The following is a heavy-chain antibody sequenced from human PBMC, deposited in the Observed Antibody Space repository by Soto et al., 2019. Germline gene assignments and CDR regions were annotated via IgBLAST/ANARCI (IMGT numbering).Heavy chain of an antibody. CDR1: GFTFSTYG. CDR3: AKDLQSYGDYDYYCYGMDV. D-gene: IGHD4-17*01. CDR2: ISYDGTNK. Sequence: VQLVESGGGEVQPGRSLTISCAASGFTFSTYGMHWVRQTPGKGLEWVAVISYDGTNKFYSDSVKGRFTISRDNFKNTPTLQMNSLRADDTAVYSCAKDLQSYGDYDYYCYGMDVWGLGTRVTVSS. V-gene: IGHV3-30*18. J-gene: IGHJ6*02.